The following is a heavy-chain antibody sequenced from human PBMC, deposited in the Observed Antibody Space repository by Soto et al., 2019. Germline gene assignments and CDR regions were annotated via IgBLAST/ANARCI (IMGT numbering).Heavy chain of an antibody. CDR1: GYTFTGYY. CDR3: ARTAAAGKYYYGTDV. CDR2: INPNSGGT. Sequence: ASVKVSCKASGYTFTGYYMHWVRQAPGQGLEWMGWINPNSGGTNYAQKFQGQVTISADKSISTAYLQWSSLKASDTAMYCCARTAAAGKYYYGTDVWGQGTTVTVSS. D-gene: IGHD6-13*01. V-gene: IGHV1-2*02. J-gene: IGHJ6*02.